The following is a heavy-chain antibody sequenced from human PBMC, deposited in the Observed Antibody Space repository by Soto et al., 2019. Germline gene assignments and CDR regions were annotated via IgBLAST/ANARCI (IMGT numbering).Heavy chain of an antibody. D-gene: IGHD2-2*01. J-gene: IGHJ6*02. V-gene: IGHV1-69*13. Sequence: SVKVSCKASGGTFSSYAIRWVRQAPGQGLEWMGGIIPIFGTANYAQKFQGRVTITADESTSTAYMELSSLRSEDTAVYYCARREDIVVVPAAALYYYYGMDVWGQGTTVTVSS. CDR2: IIPIFGTA. CDR3: ARREDIVVVPAAALYYYYGMDV. CDR1: GGTFSSYA.